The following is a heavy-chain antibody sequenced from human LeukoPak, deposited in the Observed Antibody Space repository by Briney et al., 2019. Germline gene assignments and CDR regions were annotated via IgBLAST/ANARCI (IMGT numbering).Heavy chain of an antibody. CDR1: GFTFSDYY. D-gene: IGHD6-19*01. CDR3: ARDSSGWYHWFDP. Sequence: GGSLRLPCAASGFTFSDYYMSWIRQAPGKGLEWISYISSSGSTIDYADSVKGRFTISRDNAKNSLYLQMKSLRAEDTAVYYCARDSSGWYHWFDPWGQGTLVTVSS. J-gene: IGHJ5*02. CDR2: ISSSGSTI. V-gene: IGHV3-11*04.